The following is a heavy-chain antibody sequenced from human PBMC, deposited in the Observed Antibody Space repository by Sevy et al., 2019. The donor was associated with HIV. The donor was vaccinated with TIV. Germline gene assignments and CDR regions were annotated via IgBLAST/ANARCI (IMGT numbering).Heavy chain of an antibody. CDR3: AKGLETRLYYYYGMDV. D-gene: IGHD3-3*01. V-gene: IGHV3-30*02. CDR1: GFTFSSYG. CDR2: IRYDGSNK. Sequence: GGSLRLSCAASGFTFSSYGMHWVRQAPGKGLEWVAFIRYDGSNKYYADSVKGRFTISRNNSKNTLYLQMNSLGAEDTAVYYCAKGLETRLYYYYGMDVWGQGTTVTVSS. J-gene: IGHJ6*02.